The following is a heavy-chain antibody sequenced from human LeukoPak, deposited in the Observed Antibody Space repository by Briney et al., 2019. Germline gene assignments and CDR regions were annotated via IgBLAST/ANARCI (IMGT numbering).Heavy chain of an antibody. CDR2: INHSGST. Sequence: SETLSLTCAVYGGSFSGYYWSWIRQPPGKGLEWIGEINHSGSTNYNPSLKSRVTISVDTSKNQFSLKLSSVTAADTAVYYCARAFRRRGRYCSGGSCYPKNKDCYYMDVWGKGTTVTVSS. V-gene: IGHV4-34*01. CDR3: ARAFRRRGRYCSGGSCYPKNKDCYYMDV. J-gene: IGHJ6*03. D-gene: IGHD2-15*01. CDR1: GGSFSGYY.